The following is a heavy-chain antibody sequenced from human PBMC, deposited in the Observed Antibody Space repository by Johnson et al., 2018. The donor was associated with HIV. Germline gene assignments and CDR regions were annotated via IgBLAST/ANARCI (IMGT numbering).Heavy chain of an antibody. V-gene: IGHV3-11*04. J-gene: IGHJ3*02. CDR2: ISSSGSTI. CDR3: AKVGQCLRNDAFDI. D-gene: IGHD5/OR15-5a*01. Sequence: VQLVESGGGLVKPGGSLRLSCAASGFTFSDYYMSWIRQAPGKGLEWVSYISSSGSTIYYADSVKGRFTISRDNSKNTLYLQMNSLRAEDTAVYYCAKVGQCLRNDAFDIWGQGTMVTVSS. CDR1: GFTFSDYY.